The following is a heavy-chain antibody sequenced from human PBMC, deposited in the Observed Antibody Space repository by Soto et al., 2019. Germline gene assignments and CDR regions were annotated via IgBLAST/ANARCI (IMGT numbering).Heavy chain of an antibody. V-gene: IGHV3-23*01. CDR3: AKDAESAVVIVPAAKPFDY. D-gene: IGHD2-2*01. J-gene: IGHJ4*02. Sequence: EVLLLESGGGLVQPGGSLRLSCTVSGFNIRTYVISWLRQAPGKGLEWVSAISGNGDDTYYADSVKGRCTISKDNSRNTLYLQMKSLRAEDTDLYYCAKDAESAVVIVPAAKPFDYWGQGTLVTVSS. CDR2: ISGNGDDT. CDR1: GFNIRTYV.